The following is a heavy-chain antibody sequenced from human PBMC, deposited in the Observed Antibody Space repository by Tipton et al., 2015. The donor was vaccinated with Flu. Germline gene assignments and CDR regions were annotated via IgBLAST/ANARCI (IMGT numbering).Heavy chain of an antibody. CDR3: ARDRNDCSSTSCHYDWFDP. Sequence: QLVQSGAEVKKPGASVKVSCKASGYTFTSYGISWVRQAPGQGLEWMGWISAYNGNTNYAQKLQGRVTMTTDTSTSTAYMELRSLRSDDTAVYYCARDRNDCSSTSCHYDWFDPWGQGTLVTVSS. J-gene: IGHJ5*02. D-gene: IGHD2-2*01. CDR2: ISAYNGNT. V-gene: IGHV1-18*04. CDR1: GYTFTSYG.